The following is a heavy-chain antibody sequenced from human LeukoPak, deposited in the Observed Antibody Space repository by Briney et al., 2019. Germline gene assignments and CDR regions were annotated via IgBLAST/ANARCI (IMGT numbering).Heavy chain of an antibody. D-gene: IGHD4-17*01. Sequence: GGSLRLSCAASGFIVSSNYMSWVRQAPGKGLEWVSTISGSGAGTYYADSVKGRFTISRDNSKNTVYLQMNSLRADDTAIYYCAKGDYGYYYYMDVWGKGTTITVSS. CDR1: GFIVSSNY. J-gene: IGHJ6*03. CDR2: ISGSGAGT. CDR3: AKGDYGYYYYMDV. V-gene: IGHV3-23*01.